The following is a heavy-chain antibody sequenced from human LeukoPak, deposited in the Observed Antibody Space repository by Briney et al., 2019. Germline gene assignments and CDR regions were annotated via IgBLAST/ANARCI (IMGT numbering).Heavy chain of an antibody. Sequence: PSETLSLTCAVSSGSISSSSYYWVWIRQPPGKGLEWIGSIYYSGSTYYNPSLKSRVTLSVDTSKNQFSLKLRSVTAADTAVYYCARQERGYDGSGHRAFDIWGQGTMVTISS. CDR3: ARQERGYDGSGHRAFDI. D-gene: IGHD3-22*01. CDR1: SGSISSSSYY. V-gene: IGHV4-39*01. CDR2: IYYSGST. J-gene: IGHJ3*02.